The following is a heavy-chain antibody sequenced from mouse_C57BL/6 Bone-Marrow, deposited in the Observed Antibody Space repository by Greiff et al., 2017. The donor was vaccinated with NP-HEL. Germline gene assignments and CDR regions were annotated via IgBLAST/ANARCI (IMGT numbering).Heavy chain of an antibody. V-gene: IGHV1-75*01. CDR1: GYTFTDYY. CDR3: ARLGAAQATWFAY. D-gene: IGHD3-2*02. Sequence: QVHVKQSGPELVKPGASVKISCKASGYTFTDYYINWVKQRPGQGLEWIGWIFPGSGSTYYNEKFKGKATLTVDKSSSTAYMLLSSLTSEDSAVYFCARLGAAQATWFAYWGQGTLVTVSA. CDR2: IFPGSGST. J-gene: IGHJ3*01.